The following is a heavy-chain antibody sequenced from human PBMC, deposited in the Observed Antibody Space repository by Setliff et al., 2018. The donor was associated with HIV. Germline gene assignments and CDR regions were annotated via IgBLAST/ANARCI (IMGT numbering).Heavy chain of an antibody. D-gene: IGHD6-19*01. CDR3: ARDGGGSGWSLGEFDF. V-gene: IGHV4-4*07. J-gene: IGHJ4*02. Sequence: SETLSLTCSVSSGSMTGHYWNWIRQPAGKGLEWIGHIHTTGSITYNPSLRSRVTISLDTSKNQVPLSLASVTAADTAVYYCARDGGGSGWSLGEFDFWGQGTLVTVSS. CDR2: IHTTGSI. CDR1: SGSMTGHY.